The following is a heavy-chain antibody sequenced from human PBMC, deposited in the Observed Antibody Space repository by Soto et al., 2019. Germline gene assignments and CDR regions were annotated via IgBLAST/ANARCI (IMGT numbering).Heavy chain of an antibody. CDR1: GFSLTTSGVG. J-gene: IGHJ4*02. V-gene: IGHV2-5*02. CDR2: IYWDDDK. CDR3: AHRGLSTVFGLVTTTAIYFDF. Sequence: QITLNESGPTQVKPRQTLTLTCTFSGFSLTTSGVGVGWIRQSPGKAPEWLALIYWDDDKRYSPSLKSRLTITKDTSKNQVVLTMADLDPADTATYYCAHRGLSTVFGLVTTTAIYFDFWGQGTPVAVSS. D-gene: IGHD3-3*01.